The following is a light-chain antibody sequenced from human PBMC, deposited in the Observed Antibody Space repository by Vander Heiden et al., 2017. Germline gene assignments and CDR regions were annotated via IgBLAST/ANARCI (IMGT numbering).Light chain of an antibody. CDR3: QQYGSSPRT. J-gene: IGKJ2*01. CDR2: GAS. Sequence: EIVFTQSPGTLSLSPGESAILFCRASQSVANSYLAWYQQKPGQAPRLLMHGASNRATGIPERISGSGSGTDFTLTISRLEPEDFAVYYCQQYGSSPRTFGQGTKLEIK. CDR1: QSVANSY. V-gene: IGKV3-20*01.